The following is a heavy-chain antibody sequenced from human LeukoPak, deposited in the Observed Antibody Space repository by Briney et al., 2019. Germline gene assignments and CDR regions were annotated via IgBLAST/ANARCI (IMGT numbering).Heavy chain of an antibody. V-gene: IGHV4-59*08. CDR2: IYYSGST. CDR3: ARRLYGDYIDAFDI. D-gene: IGHD4-17*01. J-gene: IGHJ3*02. CDR1: GGSISSYY. Sequence: PSETLSLTCTVSGGSISSYYWSWIRQPPGKGLEWIGYIYYSGSTNYNPSLKSQVTISVDTSKNQFSLKLSSVTAADTAVYYCARRLYGDYIDAFDIWGQGTMVTVSS.